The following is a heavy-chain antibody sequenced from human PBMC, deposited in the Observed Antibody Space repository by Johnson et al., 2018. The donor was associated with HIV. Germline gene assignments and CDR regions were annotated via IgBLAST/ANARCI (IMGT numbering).Heavy chain of an antibody. Sequence: QVQLVESGGGVVQPGRSLRLSCAASGFTFSTYAMHWVRQAPGKGLEWVTLISYDGSNTYYADSVKGRFTISRDNAKNSMYLQMNTLNAEDTAVYYCAKDRGELLSPDAFDIWGQGTMVTVSS. CDR1: GFTFSTYA. CDR3: AKDRGELLSPDAFDI. D-gene: IGHD1-26*01. CDR2: ISYDGSNT. V-gene: IGHV3-30-3*01. J-gene: IGHJ3*02.